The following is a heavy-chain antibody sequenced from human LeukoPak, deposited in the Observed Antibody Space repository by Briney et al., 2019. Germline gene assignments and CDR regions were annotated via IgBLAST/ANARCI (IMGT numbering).Heavy chain of an antibody. V-gene: IGHV1-8*01. CDR2: MNPNSGNT. Sequence: ASVKVSCKASGYTFTSYDINWVRQATGQGLEWMGWMNPNSGNTGYAQKLQGRVTMTRNTSISTAYMELSSLRSEDTAVYYCARGRELLWFGESDARFDPWGQGTLVTVSS. CDR3: ARGRELLWFGESDARFDP. J-gene: IGHJ5*02. D-gene: IGHD3-10*01. CDR1: GYTFTSYD.